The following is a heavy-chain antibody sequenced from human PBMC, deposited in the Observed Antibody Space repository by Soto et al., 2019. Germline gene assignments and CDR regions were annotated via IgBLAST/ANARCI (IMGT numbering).Heavy chain of an antibody. Sequence: PGGSLRLSCAASGFTFSSYAMHWVRQAPGKGLEWVAVISYDGSNKYYADSVKGRFTISRDNSKNTLYLQMNSLRAEDTAVYYCARDRTGIAARLKYYYYGMDVWGQGTTVTVSS. CDR2: ISYDGSNK. D-gene: IGHD6-6*01. J-gene: IGHJ6*02. CDR1: GFTFSSYA. CDR3: ARDRTGIAARLKYYYYGMDV. V-gene: IGHV3-30-3*01.